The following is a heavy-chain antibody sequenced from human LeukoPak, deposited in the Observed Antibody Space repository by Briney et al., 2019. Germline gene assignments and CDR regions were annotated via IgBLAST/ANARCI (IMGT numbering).Heavy chain of an antibody. CDR1: GGSISSYY. D-gene: IGHD6-19*01. Sequence: SETLSLTCTVSGGSISSYYWSWIRQPPGKGLEWFGYIYYSGSTNYNPSLKSRVTISVDTSKNQFSLKLSSVTAADTAVYYCARAVAVAGTGHFQHWGQGTLVTVSS. V-gene: IGHV4-59*01. CDR2: IYYSGST. J-gene: IGHJ1*01. CDR3: ARAVAVAGTGHFQH.